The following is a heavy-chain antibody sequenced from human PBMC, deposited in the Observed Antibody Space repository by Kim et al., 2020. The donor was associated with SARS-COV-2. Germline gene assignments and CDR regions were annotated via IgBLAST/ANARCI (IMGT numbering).Heavy chain of an antibody. D-gene: IGHD6-19*01. CDR3: ARDLGIAVAGTSEGDDY. Sequence: ASVKVSCKASGYTFTSYAMNWVRQAPGQGLEWMGWINTNTGNPTYAQGFTGRFVFSLDTSVSTAYLQISSLKAEDTAVYYCARDLGIAVAGTSEGDDYWGQGTLVTVSS. V-gene: IGHV7-4-1*02. CDR2: INTNTGNP. CDR1: GYTFTSYA. J-gene: IGHJ4*02.